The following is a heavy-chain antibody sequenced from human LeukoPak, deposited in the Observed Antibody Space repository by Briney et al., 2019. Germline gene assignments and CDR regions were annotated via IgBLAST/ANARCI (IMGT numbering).Heavy chain of an antibody. CDR1: GGSISSGDYY. Sequence: SETLSLTCTVSGGSISSGDYYWSWIRQPPGKSLEWIGYIYYSGSTYYNPSPKSRVTISVDTSKNQFSLKLSSVTAADTAVYYCARDPPVGVGASFNYYGMDVWGQGTTVTVSS. V-gene: IGHV4-30-4*01. CDR2: IYYSGST. D-gene: IGHD1-26*01. J-gene: IGHJ6*02. CDR3: ARDPPVGVGASFNYYGMDV.